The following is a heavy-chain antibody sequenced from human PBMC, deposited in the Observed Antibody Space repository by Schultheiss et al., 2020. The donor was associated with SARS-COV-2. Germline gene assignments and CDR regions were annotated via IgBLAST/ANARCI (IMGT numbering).Heavy chain of an antibody. V-gene: IGHV3-48*03. Sequence: GGSLRLSCAASGFTFSSYEMNWVRQAPGKGLEWVSYISSSGSTIYYADSVKGRFTISRDNAKNSLYLQMNSLRAEDTAVYYCARVPGIRFLEWRLIDYYGMDVWGQGTTVTVSS. CDR2: ISSSGSTI. D-gene: IGHD3-3*01. CDR3: ARVPGIRFLEWRLIDYYGMDV. CDR1: GFTFSSYE. J-gene: IGHJ6*02.